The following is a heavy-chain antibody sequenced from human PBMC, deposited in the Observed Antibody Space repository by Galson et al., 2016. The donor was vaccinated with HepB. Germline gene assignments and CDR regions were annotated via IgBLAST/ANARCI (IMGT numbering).Heavy chain of an antibody. CDR1: GFTFTTYA. CDR2: ISYDGLDE. D-gene: IGHD2-15*01. CDR3: AREYAAADR. V-gene: IGHV3-30-3*01. J-gene: IGHJ1*01. Sequence: SLRLSCAASGFTFTTYAMHWVRQAPGKGLEWVAVISYDGLDEYYGDSVKGRFTISRDNSKDTVYLQMNSLRADDTAVYYCAREYAAADRWGQGTLVTVSS.